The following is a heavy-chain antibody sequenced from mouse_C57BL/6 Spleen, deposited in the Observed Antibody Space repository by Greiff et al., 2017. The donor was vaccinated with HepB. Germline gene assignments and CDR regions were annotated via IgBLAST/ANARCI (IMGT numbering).Heavy chain of an antibody. J-gene: IGHJ1*03. Sequence: QVQLQQPGAELVRPGSSVKLSCKASGYTFTSYWMHWVKQRPIQGLEWIGNIDTSDSETHYNQKFKDKATLTVDKSSITAYMPLSSLTSEDSAVYYCARLHYYGSSDWYFDVWGTGTTVTVSS. CDR2: IDTSDSET. CDR1: GYTFTSYW. CDR3: ARLHYYGSSDWYFDV. V-gene: IGHV1-52*01. D-gene: IGHD1-1*01.